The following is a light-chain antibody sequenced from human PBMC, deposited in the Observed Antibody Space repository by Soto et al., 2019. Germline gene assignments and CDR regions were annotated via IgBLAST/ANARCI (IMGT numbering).Light chain of an antibody. CDR3: RSYDRRLSGVI. CDR1: SSNIGAGYG. V-gene: IGLV1-40*01. J-gene: IGLJ2*01. CDR2: SNT. Sequence: QSVLTQPPSGSETLGQRVTISCTVSSSNIGAGYGVQWYQQLPGTAPKRLIHSNTNRPPGDHDRLSASKSGTSASLAITGLQAEDEADYHCRSYDRRLSGVIFGGGTKLTVL.